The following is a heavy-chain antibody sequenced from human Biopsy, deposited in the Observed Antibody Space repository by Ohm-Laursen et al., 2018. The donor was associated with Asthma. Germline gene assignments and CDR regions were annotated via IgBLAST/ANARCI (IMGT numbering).Heavy chain of an antibody. CDR2: HDHEEGGT. CDR1: GYSLTDLS. J-gene: IGHJ4*02. D-gene: IGHD4-17*01. Sequence: ESSVKVSCEISGYSLTDLSMHWVRQAPGQGLAWMGGHDHEEGGTVNARRFQGRVTMTEDTSTDTAYMELSSLSSDDTAVYYCASDFPKDYVRYNFQFWGQGTLVTVSS. V-gene: IGHV1-24*01. CDR3: ASDFPKDYVRYNFQF.